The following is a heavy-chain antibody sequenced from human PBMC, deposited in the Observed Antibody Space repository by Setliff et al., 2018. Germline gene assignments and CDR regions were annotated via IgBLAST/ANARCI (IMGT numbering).Heavy chain of an antibody. CDR2: IYTSWST. J-gene: IGHJ4*02. CDR3: ARDRVVVLAGRRGFYFDY. D-gene: IGHD2-15*01. V-gene: IGHV4-61*09. CDR1: GGSISNTYYY. Sequence: SETLSLTCTVSGGSISNTYYYWSWIRQPAGKGLEWIGHIYTSWSTNYNPSLKSRVTISVDTSKNQFSLKLSSVTAADTAVYYCARDRVVVLAGRRGFYFDYWGQGTLVTVS.